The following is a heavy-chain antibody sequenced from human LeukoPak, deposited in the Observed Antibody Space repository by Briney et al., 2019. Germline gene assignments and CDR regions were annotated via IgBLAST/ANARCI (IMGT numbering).Heavy chain of an antibody. D-gene: IGHD3-3*01. V-gene: IGHV3-30-3*01. CDR2: ISYDGSNK. Sequence: GGSLRLSCAASGFTFSSYAMHWVRQAPGKGLEWVAVISYDGSNKYYADSVKGRFTISRDNSKNTLYLQMNSLRAEDTAVCYCARVPYYDFQADAFDIWGQGTMVTVSS. J-gene: IGHJ3*02. CDR3: ARVPYYDFQADAFDI. CDR1: GFTFSSYA.